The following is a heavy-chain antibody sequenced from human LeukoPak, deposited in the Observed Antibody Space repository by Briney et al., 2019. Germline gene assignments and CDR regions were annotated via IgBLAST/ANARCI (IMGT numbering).Heavy chain of an antibody. J-gene: IGHJ4*02. Sequence: KPSETLSLTCTVSRGSVNSNSYYWGWIRQPPGKGLEWIGTIYYSGNTYYNPSLESRVTISVDTSKNQFFLKLTSVTAADTAVYYCARDHEVSSSSFDYWGQGTLVTVSS. CDR1: RGSVNSNSYY. CDR2: IYYSGNT. CDR3: ARDHEVSSSSFDY. D-gene: IGHD6-6*01. V-gene: IGHV4-39*07.